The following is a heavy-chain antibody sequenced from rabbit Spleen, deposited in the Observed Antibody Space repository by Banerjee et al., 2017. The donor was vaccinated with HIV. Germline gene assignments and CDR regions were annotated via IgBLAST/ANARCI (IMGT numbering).Heavy chain of an antibody. D-gene: IGHD1-1*01. Sequence: QSLEESGGDLVKPGGTLTLTCTASGFSFSSSYHIYWVRQAPGKGLEWIGCIYTGNSKTYYANWAKGRFTISKTSSTTVTLQMTSLTVADTAIYFCARDLTGVIGWNFGWWGPGTLVTVS. V-gene: IGHV1S40*01. CDR3: ARDLTGVIGWNFGW. CDR1: GFSFSSSYH. J-gene: IGHJ4*01. CDR2: IYTGNSKT.